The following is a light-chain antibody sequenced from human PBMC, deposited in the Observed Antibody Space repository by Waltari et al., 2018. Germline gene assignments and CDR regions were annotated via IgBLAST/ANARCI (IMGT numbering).Light chain of an antibody. J-gene: IGLJ2*01. CDR1: DSDIRAYNY. V-gene: IGLV2-14*03. CDR3: SSYTRSTTVI. CDR2: DVS. Sequence: QSALTQPASVSGSPGQSITISCTGTDSDIRAYNYVSWYQQHPVKAPKRLLYDVSDRPSGISDHFSGSKSGNTASLTISGLQAEDAADYYCSSYTRSTTVIFGGGTKLTVL.